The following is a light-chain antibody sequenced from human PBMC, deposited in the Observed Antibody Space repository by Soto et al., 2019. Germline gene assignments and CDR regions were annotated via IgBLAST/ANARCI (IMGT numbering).Light chain of an antibody. CDR2: EVS. Sequence: QSALTQPASVSGSPGQSITISCTGTSSDVGTYNYVSWYQQHSGKAPKLMIYEVSNRPSGVPDRFSGSKSGNTASLTVSGLQAEDDSDYYCSSYAGSNNVVFGGGTKLTVL. V-gene: IGLV2-8*01. CDR1: SSDVGTYNY. CDR3: SSYAGSNNVV. J-gene: IGLJ2*01.